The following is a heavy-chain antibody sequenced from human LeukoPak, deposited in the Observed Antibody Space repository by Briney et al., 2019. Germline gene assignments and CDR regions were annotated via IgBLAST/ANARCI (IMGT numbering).Heavy chain of an antibody. CDR3: ARMHRIVGATRMYYFDY. J-gene: IGHJ4*02. D-gene: IGHD1-26*01. CDR2: ISAYNGNT. V-gene: IGHV1-18*01. Sequence: ASVKVSCKASGYTFTSYGISWVRQAPGQGLEWMGWISAYNGNTNYAQKFQGRVTMTRNTSISTAYMELSSLRSEDTAVYYCARMHRIVGATRMYYFDYWGQGTLVTVSS. CDR1: GYTFTSYG.